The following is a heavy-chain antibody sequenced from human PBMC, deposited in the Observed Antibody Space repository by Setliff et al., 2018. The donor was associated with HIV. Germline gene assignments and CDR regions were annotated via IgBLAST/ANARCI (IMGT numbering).Heavy chain of an antibody. Sequence: SETLSLTCSVSGVSINRTDHYWGWIRQSPGKRLEWIGSVSQSGSTDYNPSLQSRATLSIDTSKNQFSLKLTSVIAADTAIYYCARGPFVLRFLKRLVYFDYWGQGKLVTV. CDR3: ARGPFVLRFLKRLVYFDY. V-gene: IGHV4-39*07. J-gene: IGHJ4*02. CDR1: GVSINRTDHY. CDR2: VSQSGST. D-gene: IGHD3-3*01.